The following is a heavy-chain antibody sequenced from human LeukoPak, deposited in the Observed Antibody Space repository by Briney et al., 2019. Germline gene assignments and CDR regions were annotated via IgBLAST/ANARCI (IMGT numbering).Heavy chain of an antibody. CDR2: INPNSGGT. D-gene: IGHD3-10*01. V-gene: IGHV1-2*02. CDR1: GYTFTGYY. J-gene: IGHJ5*02. Sequence: ASVKVSCKASGYTFTGYYMHWVRQAPGQGLEWMGWINPNSGGTNYAQKFQGRVTITADKSTSTAYMELSSLRSEDTAVYYCVGHRGGGWFDPWGQGTLVTVSS. CDR3: VGHRGGGWFDP.